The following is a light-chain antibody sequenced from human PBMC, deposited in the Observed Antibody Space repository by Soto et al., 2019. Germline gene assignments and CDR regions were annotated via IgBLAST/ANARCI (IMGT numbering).Light chain of an antibody. V-gene: IGLV2-14*03. CDR1: SSDVGAYHS. Sequence: QSVLTQPASVSGSPGQSFTISCTGTSSDVGAYHSVSWYQQHPGKAPKLIIFYVSNRPSGVSNRFSGSKSGNTASLTISGLQAEDEADYYCSSFTDTGTVMFGGGTKLTVL. J-gene: IGLJ3*02. CDR2: YVS. CDR3: SSFTDTGTVM.